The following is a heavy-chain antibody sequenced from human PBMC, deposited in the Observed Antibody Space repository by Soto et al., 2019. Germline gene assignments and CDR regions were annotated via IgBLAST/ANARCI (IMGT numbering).Heavy chain of an antibody. J-gene: IGHJ4*02. V-gene: IGHV3-15*01. CDR3: ATGVDYYMSHYFDY. CDR1: GFTFSNAW. D-gene: IGHD3-22*01. CDR2: IKSETDGGTT. Sequence: PGGSLILSCEASGFTFSNAWMSWVRQAPGKGLEWVGRIKSETDGGTTDYAAPVKGRFSISRDDWRSTLYLQMSSLKTEDTAVYYCATGVDYYMSHYFDYWGQGTQVTVSS.